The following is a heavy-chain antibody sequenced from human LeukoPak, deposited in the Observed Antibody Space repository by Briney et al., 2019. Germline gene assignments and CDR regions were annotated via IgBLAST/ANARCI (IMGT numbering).Heavy chain of an antibody. J-gene: IGHJ2*01. D-gene: IGHD3-16*01. CDR1: GGSISGSSYF. Sequence: SETLSLTCTVSGGSISGSSYFWGWIRRPPGKGLEWIGNIYNTGVGYQNPSLKSRVTISVDTSKNQFSLKLPSVTAADTALYYCAREGELSPWYFDLWGRGTLVTVSS. V-gene: IGHV4-39*02. CDR3: AREGELSPWYFDL. CDR2: IYNTGVG.